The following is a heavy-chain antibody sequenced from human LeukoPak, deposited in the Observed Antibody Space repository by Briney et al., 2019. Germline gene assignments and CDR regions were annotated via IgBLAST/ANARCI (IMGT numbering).Heavy chain of an antibody. V-gene: IGHV1-69*05. J-gene: IGHJ4*02. CDR1: GGTFSSYA. Sequence: ASVKVSCKASGGTFSSYAISWVRQAPGQGLEWMGGIIPIFGTANYAQKFQGRVTISTDESTSTAYMELSSLGSEDTAVYYCARVGIFGVVMSYYFDYWGQGTLVTVSS. CDR2: IIPIFGTA. D-gene: IGHD3-3*01. CDR3: ARVGIFGVVMSYYFDY.